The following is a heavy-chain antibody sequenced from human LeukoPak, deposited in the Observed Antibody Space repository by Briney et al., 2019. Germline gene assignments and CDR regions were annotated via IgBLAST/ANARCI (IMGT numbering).Heavy chain of an antibody. CDR1: GYTFTSYD. J-gene: IGHJ6*03. Sequence: ASVKVSCKASGYTFTSYDINWVRQATGQGLEWMGWMNPNSGNTGYAQKFQGRVTMTRNTSISTAYMELSSLRSEDTAVYYCARGPYYYYYMDVWGKGTTATVSS. D-gene: IGHD3-16*01. CDR3: ARGPYYYYYMDV. V-gene: IGHV1-8*01. CDR2: MNPNSGNT.